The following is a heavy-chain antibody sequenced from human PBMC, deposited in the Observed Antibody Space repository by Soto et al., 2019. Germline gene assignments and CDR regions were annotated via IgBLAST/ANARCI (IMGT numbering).Heavy chain of an antibody. CDR3: ARRWGGCFDY. V-gene: IGHV4-59*08. J-gene: IGHJ4*02. D-gene: IGHD3-16*01. Sequence: QVQLQESGPGLVKPSETLSLTCTVSGGSISSYYWSWIRQPPGKGLEWIGYIHYSGSTNYYPALRSRVTLSVDPAKNQCSPKLSSVPAADTAVYYCARRWGGCFDYWGQGTLVTVSS. CDR2: IHYSGST. CDR1: GGSISSYY.